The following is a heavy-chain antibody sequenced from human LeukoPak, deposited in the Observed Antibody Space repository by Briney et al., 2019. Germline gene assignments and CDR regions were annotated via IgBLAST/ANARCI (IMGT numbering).Heavy chain of an antibody. V-gene: IGHV3-23*01. CDR1: GFAFNSYA. D-gene: IGHD3-10*01. J-gene: IGHJ4*02. Sequence: GGSLRLSCAASGFAFNSYAMSWVRQAPGKGLEWVSAISGSGGSTYYADSVKGRFTISRDNSKNTLYLQMNSLRAEDTAVYYCAKDTWFGEQRGDYWGQGTLVTVSS. CDR3: AKDTWFGEQRGDY. CDR2: ISGSGGST.